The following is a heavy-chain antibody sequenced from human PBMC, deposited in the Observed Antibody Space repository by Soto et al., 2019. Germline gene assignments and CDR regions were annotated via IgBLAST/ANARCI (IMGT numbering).Heavy chain of an antibody. D-gene: IGHD2-15*01. Sequence: ASVKVSCKASGYTFTDYYIHWVRQAPGQGLEWMGWINPNSGGTNYAQKFQGRVTMTRDTSISTAYMELSRLISDDTAVYYCARGDVRVVAYFDPWGQGALVTVSS. J-gene: IGHJ5*02. V-gene: IGHV1-2*02. CDR1: GYTFTDYY. CDR3: ARGDVRVVAYFDP. CDR2: INPNSGGT.